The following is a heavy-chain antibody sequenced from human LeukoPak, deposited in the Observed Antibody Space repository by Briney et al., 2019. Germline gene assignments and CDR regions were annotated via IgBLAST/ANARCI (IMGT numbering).Heavy chain of an antibody. J-gene: IGHJ4*02. CDR3: ATVITPGYFDY. Sequence: SETLSLTCTVSGGSISSSSYYWGWIRQPPGKGLEWIGSIYYSGSTYYNPSLKSRVTISVDTSKNQFSLKLSSVTAADTAVYYCATVITPGYFDYWGQGTLVTVSS. CDR1: GGSISSSSYY. CDR2: IYYSGST. V-gene: IGHV4-39*01. D-gene: IGHD4-23*01.